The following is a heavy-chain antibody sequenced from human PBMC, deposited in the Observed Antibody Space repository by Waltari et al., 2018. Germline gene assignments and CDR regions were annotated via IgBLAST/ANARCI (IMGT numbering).Heavy chain of an antibody. D-gene: IGHD5-18*01. CDR1: GGSISSHY. J-gene: IGHJ6*03. CDR2: IYYSGCT. CDR3: ARGLGGAMDYYYYYYMDV. Sequence: QVQLQESGPGLVKPSETLSLTCTVSGGSISSHYWRWIRQPPGKGLEGMRYIYYSGCTNYNPPLKSRVTIAVDTSKNQFSLKLSSVTAADTAVYYCARGLGGAMDYYYYYYMDVWGKGTTVTVSS. V-gene: IGHV4-59*11.